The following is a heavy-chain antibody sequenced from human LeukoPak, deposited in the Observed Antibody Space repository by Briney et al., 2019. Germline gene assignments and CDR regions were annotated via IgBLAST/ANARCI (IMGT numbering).Heavy chain of an antibody. CDR2: THSSGGT. Sequence: GGSLRLSCAASGFTDSHNYMSWVRQAPGKGLEWVSATHSSGGTYYADSVKGRFTISRDTSKNTLYLQINSLSVEDTAVYYCIVFGDSNHWGQGTLVTVSS. D-gene: IGHD4-17*01. CDR1: GFTDSHNY. V-gene: IGHV3-53*01. J-gene: IGHJ5*02. CDR3: IVFGDSNH.